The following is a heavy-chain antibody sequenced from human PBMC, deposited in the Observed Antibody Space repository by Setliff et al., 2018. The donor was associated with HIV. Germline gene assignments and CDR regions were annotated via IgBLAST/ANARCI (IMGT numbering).Heavy chain of an antibody. CDR3: ARPSVRMARNWYDCGY. CDR1: GGTFSSYV. J-gene: IGHJ4*02. Sequence: ASVKVSCKASGGTFSSYVISWVRQAPGQGPEWMGGIIPMYGVTNYAQKFQGRVTRTRNTSTSTAYMELSSLTSEDTAVYYCARPSVRMARNWYDCGYWGQGTLVTGAS. CDR2: IIPMYGVT. V-gene: IGHV1-69*10. D-gene: IGHD1-1*01.